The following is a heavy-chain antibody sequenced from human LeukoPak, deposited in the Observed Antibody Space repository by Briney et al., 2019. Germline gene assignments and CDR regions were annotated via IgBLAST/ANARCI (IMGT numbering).Heavy chain of an antibody. CDR2: IYPGDSDT. CDR1: GYSFTSYW. D-gene: IGHD3-22*01. V-gene: IGHV5-51*01. CDR3: ARHSNYYDSRASYYYYYGMDV. J-gene: IGHJ6*02. Sequence: GESPKISCKGSGYSFTSYWIGWVRQMPGKGLEWMGIIYPGDSDTRYSPSFQGQVTISADKSISTAYLQWSSLKASDTAMYYCARHSNYYDSRASYYYYYGMDVWGQGTTVTVSS.